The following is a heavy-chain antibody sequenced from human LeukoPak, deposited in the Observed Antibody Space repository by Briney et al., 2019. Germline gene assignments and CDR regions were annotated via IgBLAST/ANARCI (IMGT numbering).Heavy chain of an antibody. D-gene: IGHD1-1*01. J-gene: IGHJ4*02. CDR2: ISAGGGST. Sequence: GGSLRLSCAASGLTFSDYSMTWVRQAPGKGLFWVSGISAGGGSTYYADSVKGRFSISRDNSRNTLYLQMKSLRAEDTAVYYCAKELERTLLEYWGQGTLVTVSS. CDR1: GLTFSDYS. CDR3: AKELERTLLEY. V-gene: IGHV3-23*01.